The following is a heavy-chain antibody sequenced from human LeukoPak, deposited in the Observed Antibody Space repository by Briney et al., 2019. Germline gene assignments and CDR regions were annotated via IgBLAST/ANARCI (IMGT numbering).Heavy chain of an antibody. Sequence: SETLSLTCAVYGGSLSGYYWSWIRQPPGKGLEWIGYIYHSGSTYYNPSLKSRVTISVDRSKNQFSLKLSSVTAADTAVYYCARAPVTTFWFDPWGQGTLVTVSS. CDR1: GGSLSGYY. CDR2: IYHSGST. V-gene: IGHV4-34*01. CDR3: ARAPVTTFWFDP. D-gene: IGHD4-11*01. J-gene: IGHJ5*02.